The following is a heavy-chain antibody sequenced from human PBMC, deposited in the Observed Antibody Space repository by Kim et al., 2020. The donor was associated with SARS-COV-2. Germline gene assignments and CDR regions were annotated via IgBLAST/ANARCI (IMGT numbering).Heavy chain of an antibody. CDR1: GFTFSNAW. CDR3: TTDTFGGYCSSTSCSLAAFDI. V-gene: IGHV3-15*01. CDR2: IKSKTDGGTT. D-gene: IGHD2-2*01. J-gene: IGHJ3*02. Sequence: GGSLRLSCAASGFTFSNAWMSWVRQAPGKGLEWVGRIKSKTDGGTTDYAAPVKGRFTISRDDSKHTLYLQMNSLKTEDTAVYYCTTDTFGGYCSSTSCSLAAFDIWGQEAMGSVSS.